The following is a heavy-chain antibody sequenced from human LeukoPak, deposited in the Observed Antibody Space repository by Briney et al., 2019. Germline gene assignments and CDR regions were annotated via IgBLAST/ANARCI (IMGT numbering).Heavy chain of an antibody. Sequence: PGGSLRLSCAASGFTFSSYAMSWVRQAPGEGLEWVSAISGSGGSTYYADSVKGRFTISRDNSKNTLYLQMNSLRAEDTAVYYCAKDGASRSGYRYFDYWGQGTLVTVSS. D-gene: IGHD3-22*01. CDR2: ISGSGGST. CDR3: AKDGASRSGYRYFDY. V-gene: IGHV3-23*01. CDR1: GFTFSSYA. J-gene: IGHJ4*02.